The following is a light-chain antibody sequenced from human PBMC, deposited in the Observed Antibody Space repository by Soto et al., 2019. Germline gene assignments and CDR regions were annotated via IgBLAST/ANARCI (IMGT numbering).Light chain of an antibody. CDR1: SGHSSYA. CDR3: QTWGTGIVV. Sequence: QSVLTQSPSASASLGASVKHTCTLSSGHSSYAIAWHQQQPEKGPRYLMKLNSDGSHSKGDGIPDRFSGSSSGAERYLTISSLQSEDEADYYCQTWGTGIVVFGGGTKVTVL. V-gene: IGLV4-69*01. CDR2: LNSDGSH. J-gene: IGLJ2*01.